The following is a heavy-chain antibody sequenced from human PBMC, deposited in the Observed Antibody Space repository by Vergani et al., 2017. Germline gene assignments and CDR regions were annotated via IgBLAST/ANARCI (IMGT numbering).Heavy chain of an antibody. V-gene: IGHV3-30*18. CDR1: GFTFSNYG. CDR2: IAYDGSNK. Sequence: QVQLVESGGDVVQPGRSLRLSCAASGFTFSNYGMHWVRQAPGKGVAWVAVIAYDGSNKFYSDSVKGRFTISRDNSKNTLHLQMNSLRAEDTAVYYCAKLGGTYYGYGVGNDYWGQGTLVTVSS. D-gene: IGHD5/OR15-5a*01. J-gene: IGHJ4*02. CDR3: AKLGGTYYGYGVGNDY.